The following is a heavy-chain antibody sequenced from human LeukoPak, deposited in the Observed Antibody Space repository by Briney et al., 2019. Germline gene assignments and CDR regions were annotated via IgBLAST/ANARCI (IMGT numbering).Heavy chain of an antibody. CDR3: ASPGD. D-gene: IGHD3-16*01. Sequence: PGGSLRLSCAASGFTFTTYWMGWVRQAPGKGLEWVASIKPDGSEKYYVDSVKGRFTISRDSAENTVYLQMESLKGEDTAVYYCASPGDWGQGTLVTVSS. V-gene: IGHV3-7*01. CDR2: IKPDGSEK. CDR1: GFTFTTYW. J-gene: IGHJ4*02.